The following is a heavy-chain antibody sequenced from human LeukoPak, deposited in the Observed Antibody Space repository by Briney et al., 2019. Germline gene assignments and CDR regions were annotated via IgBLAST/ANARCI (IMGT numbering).Heavy chain of an antibody. CDR3: ARDGREMATLYYFDY. CDR1: GGTFSSYA. Sequence: SVKVSCKASGGTFSSYAISWVRQAPGQGLEWMGGIIPIFGTANYAQKFQGRVTITADESTSTAYMGLSSLRSEDTAVYYCARDGREMATLYYFDYWGQGTLVTVSS. J-gene: IGHJ4*02. CDR2: IIPIFGTA. V-gene: IGHV1-69*13. D-gene: IGHD5-24*01.